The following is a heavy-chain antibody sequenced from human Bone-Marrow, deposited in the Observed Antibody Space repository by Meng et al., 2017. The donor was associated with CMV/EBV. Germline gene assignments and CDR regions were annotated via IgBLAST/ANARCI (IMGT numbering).Heavy chain of an antibody. J-gene: IGHJ5*02. CDR2: INPSGGST. V-gene: IGHV1-46*01. CDR1: GYTFTSYY. D-gene: IGHD2-2*01. CDR3: ARDVEYCSSTSCSNWFDP. Sequence: ASVKVSCKASGYTFTSYYMHWVRQAPGQGLEWMGIINPSGGSTSYAQKFQGRVTMTRNTSISTAYMELSSLRSEDTAVYYCARDVEYCSSTSCSNWFDPWGQGTLVTVSS.